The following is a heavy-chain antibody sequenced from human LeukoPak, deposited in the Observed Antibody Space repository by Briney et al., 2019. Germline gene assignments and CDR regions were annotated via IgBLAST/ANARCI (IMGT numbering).Heavy chain of an antibody. CDR2: IYSGGTT. CDR3: ARRRGVQQNWFDP. V-gene: IGHV3-66*02. D-gene: IGHD6-13*01. Sequence: GGSLRLSCAASGFTFSTHSMSWVRQAPGKGLEWVSVIYSGGTTYYADSVKGRFTISRDDSKNTLYLQMNSLRAEDTAVYYCARRRGVQQNWFDPWGQGTLVTVSS. CDR1: GFTFSTHS. J-gene: IGHJ5*02.